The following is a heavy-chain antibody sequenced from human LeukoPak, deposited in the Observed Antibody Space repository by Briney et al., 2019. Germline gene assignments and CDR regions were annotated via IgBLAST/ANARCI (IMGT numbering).Heavy chain of an antibody. CDR3: ARRPVCSGGSCFTVFDY. Sequence: PSETLSLTCTVSGGSIGSDYWSWIRQSPGKGLEWIGYIYYSGTTSYNPSLKSRVTISVDTSKNHFSLKLSSVTATDTAVYHCARRPVCSGGSCFTVFDYWGQGTLVSVSS. J-gene: IGHJ4*02. CDR2: IYYSGTT. V-gene: IGHV4-59*08. CDR1: GGSIGSDY. D-gene: IGHD2-15*01.